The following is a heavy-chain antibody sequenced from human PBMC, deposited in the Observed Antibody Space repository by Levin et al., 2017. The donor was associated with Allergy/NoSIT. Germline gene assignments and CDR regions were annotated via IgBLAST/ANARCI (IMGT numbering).Heavy chain of an antibody. D-gene: IGHD3-22*01. J-gene: IGHJ4*02. CDR2: ISSSGSTI. CDR3: ARDQRAGGRYYYDSSGYPDFDY. V-gene: IGHV3-48*03. Sequence: GGSLRLSCAASGFTFSSYEMNWVRQAPGKGLEWVSYISSSGSTIYYADSVKGRFTISRDNAKNSLYLQMNSLRAEDTAVYYCARDQRAGGRYYYDSSGYPDFDYWGQGTLVTVSS. CDR1: GFTFSSYE.